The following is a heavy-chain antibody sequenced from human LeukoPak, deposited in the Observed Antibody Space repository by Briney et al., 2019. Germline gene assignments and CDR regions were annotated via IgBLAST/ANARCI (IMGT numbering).Heavy chain of an antibody. CDR3: ARIAAPGTFRQTNFDY. CDR1: GGSFSGYY. D-gene: IGHD6-13*01. V-gene: IGHV4-34*01. J-gene: IGHJ4*01. Sequence: SETLSLTCAVYGGSFSGYYWSWVRQPPGKGLEWIGEINHSGSTNYNPSLKSRVTISVETSKNQFSLQLSSVTAADTAVYSCARIAAPGTFRQTNFDYWGQGTLVTVSS. CDR2: INHSGST.